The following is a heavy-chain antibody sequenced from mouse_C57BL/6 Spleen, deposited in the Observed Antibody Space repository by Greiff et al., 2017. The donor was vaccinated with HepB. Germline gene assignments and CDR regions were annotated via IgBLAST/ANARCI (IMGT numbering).Heavy chain of an antibody. J-gene: IGHJ2*01. Sequence: QVQLQQPGAELVKPGASVKLSCKASGYTFTSYWMHWVKQRPGQGLEWIGNIDPSDSETHYNQKFKDKATLTVDKSSSTAYMQLSSLTSEDSAVYYCAREGDYYGSSYGYWGQGTTLTVSS. CDR1: GYTFTSYW. D-gene: IGHD1-1*01. CDR2: IDPSDSET. V-gene: IGHV1-52*01. CDR3: AREGDYYGSSYGY.